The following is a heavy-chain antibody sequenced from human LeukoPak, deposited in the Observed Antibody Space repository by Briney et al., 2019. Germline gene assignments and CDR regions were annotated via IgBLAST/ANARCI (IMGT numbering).Heavy chain of an antibody. CDR3: ARDRTTVTTFLVFAMRNWFDP. D-gene: IGHD4-11*01. CDR1: GGTFSSYA. CDR2: IIPILGIA. V-gene: IGHV1-69*04. Sequence: SVKVPCKASGGTFSSYAISWVRQAPGQGLEWMGRIIPILGIANYAQKFQGRVTITADKSTSTAYMELSSLRSEDTAVYYCARDRTTVTTFLVFAMRNWFDPWGQGTLVTVSS. J-gene: IGHJ5*02.